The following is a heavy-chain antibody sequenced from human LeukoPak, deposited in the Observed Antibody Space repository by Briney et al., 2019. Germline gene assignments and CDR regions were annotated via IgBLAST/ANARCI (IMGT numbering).Heavy chain of an antibody. CDR2: INPNSGGT. CDR1: AYTFTGYY. Sequence: ASVMVSCKASAYTFTGYYMHWVRQAPGQGLEWMGWINPNSGGTNYAQKFQGRVTMTRDTSISTAYMELSRLRSDDTAVYYCASGYYGSGSYQYFDYWGQGTLVTVSS. D-gene: IGHD3-10*01. V-gene: IGHV1-2*02. J-gene: IGHJ4*02. CDR3: ASGYYGSGSYQYFDY.